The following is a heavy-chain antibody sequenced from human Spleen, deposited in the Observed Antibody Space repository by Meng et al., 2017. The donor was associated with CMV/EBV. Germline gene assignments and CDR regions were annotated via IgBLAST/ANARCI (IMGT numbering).Heavy chain of an antibody. CDR2: INIDGIST. J-gene: IGHJ1*01. Sequence: GGSLRLSCVGSGFTFNTYWMHWARQAPGKGLVWVSHINIDGISTSYADSVKGRFTISRGNAKNTVYLQMNSLRAEDTAVYYCGRGGAYYDTSAYYLQDWGQGTLVTVSS. V-gene: IGHV3-74*01. CDR1: GFTFNTYW. D-gene: IGHD3-22*01. CDR3: GRGGAYYDTSAYYLQD.